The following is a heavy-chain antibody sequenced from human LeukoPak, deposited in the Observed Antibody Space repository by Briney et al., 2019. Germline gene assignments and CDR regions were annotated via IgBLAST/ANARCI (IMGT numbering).Heavy chain of an antibody. CDR2: VDPEDGET. D-gene: IGHD3-16*01. CDR3: ARGPSLHSKWVGGRWFDP. CDR1: GYTFTDYY. J-gene: IGHJ5*02. V-gene: IGHV1-69-2*01. Sequence: GATVKISCKASGYTFTDYYIHWVRQAPGKGREWRGRVDPEDGETMYAEKCQGRVTIMADTSTDTAYMDPSSLRSEDPAVYYCARGPSLHSKWVGGRWFDPWGQGTLVTVSS.